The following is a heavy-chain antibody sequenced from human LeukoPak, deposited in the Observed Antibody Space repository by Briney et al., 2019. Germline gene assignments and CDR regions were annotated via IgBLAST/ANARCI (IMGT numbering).Heavy chain of an antibody. CDR1: GGSISSYY. D-gene: IGHD3-22*01. J-gene: IGHJ5*02. V-gene: IGHV4-59*01. CDR2: IYYSGST. Sequence: NPSETLSLTCTVSGGSISSYYWSWIRQPPGKGLEWIGYIYYSGSTNYNPSLKSRVTISVDTSKNQFSLKLSSVTAADTAVYYCARVLLRPMTRFDPWGQGTLVTVSS. CDR3: ARVLLRPMTRFDP.